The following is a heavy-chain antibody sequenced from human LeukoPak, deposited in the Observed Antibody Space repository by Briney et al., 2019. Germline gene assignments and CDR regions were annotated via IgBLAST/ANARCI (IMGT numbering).Heavy chain of an antibody. CDR3: AGVVGATNGDY. D-gene: IGHD1-26*01. CDR2: IWYDGSTE. V-gene: IGHV3-33*01. J-gene: IGHJ4*02. CDR1: GFNFNTYA. Sequence: GGSLRLSCAASGFNFNTYAMNWVRQAPGKELEWVAVIWYDGSTEYYADSVKGRFTISRDNSKNTLYLQMNSLRVEDSAVYYCAGVVGATNGDYWGQGTLVTVSS.